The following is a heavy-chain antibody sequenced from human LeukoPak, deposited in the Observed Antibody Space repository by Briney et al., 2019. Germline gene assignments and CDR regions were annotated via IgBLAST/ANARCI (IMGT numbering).Heavy chain of an antibody. CDR2: IASDGSST. J-gene: IGHJ4*02. CDR3: AKAYDRKYYFDY. D-gene: IGHD3-22*01. V-gene: IGHV3-74*01. CDR1: GFTFSSYW. Sequence: GGSLRLSCAASGFTFSSYWMNWVRQAPGKGLVWVSRIASDGSSTTYADSVKGRFTISRDNSKNTLYLQMNSLRAEDTAVYYCAKAYDRKYYFDYWGQGTLVTVSS.